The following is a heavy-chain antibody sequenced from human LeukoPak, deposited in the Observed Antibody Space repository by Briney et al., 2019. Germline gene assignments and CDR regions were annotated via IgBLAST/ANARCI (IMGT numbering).Heavy chain of an antibody. CDR3: ARDGGFGEFDY. Sequence: AGGSLRLSCAASGFTFSSYDMHWVRQATGKGLEWVSAIGTAGDTYYPGSVKGRFTISRENAKNSLYLQMNSLRAGDTAVYYCARDGGFGEFDYWGQGTLVTVSS. CDR2: IGTAGDT. J-gene: IGHJ4*02. CDR1: GFTFSSYD. D-gene: IGHD3-10*01. V-gene: IGHV3-13*01.